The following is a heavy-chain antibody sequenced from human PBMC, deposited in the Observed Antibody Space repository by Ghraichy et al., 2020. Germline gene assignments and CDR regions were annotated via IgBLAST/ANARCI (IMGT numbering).Heavy chain of an antibody. CDR2: ISANGANT. Sequence: LSLTCAASGFTFSNYAMSWVRQAPGKGLEWVSAISANGANTYYADPVKGRFTISRDNSLNTLDLQMNSLRAEDTALYYCARSSTVTWYFQPWGQGTLVTVSS. V-gene: IGHV3-23*01. CDR3: ARSSTVTWYFQP. CDR1: GFTFSNYA. D-gene: IGHD4-17*01. J-gene: IGHJ1*01.